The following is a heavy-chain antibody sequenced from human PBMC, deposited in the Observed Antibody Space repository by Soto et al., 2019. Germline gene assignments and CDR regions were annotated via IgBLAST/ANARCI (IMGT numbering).Heavy chain of an antibody. CDR1: GSTFSSYW. CDR2: IKQDGSEK. CDR3: ARGPVLWELQREADY. J-gene: IGHJ4*02. D-gene: IGHD1-26*01. Sequence: GGSLRLSCAASGSTFSSYWMSWVRQAPGKGLEWVANIKQDGSEKYYVDSVKGRFTISRDNAKNSLYLQMNSLRAEDTAVYYCARGPVLWELQREADYWGQGTLVTVSS. V-gene: IGHV3-7*03.